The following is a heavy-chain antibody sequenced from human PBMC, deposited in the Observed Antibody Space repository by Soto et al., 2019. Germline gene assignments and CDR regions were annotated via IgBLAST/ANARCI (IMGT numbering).Heavy chain of an antibody. Sequence: GGSLRLSCAASGFTFSSHAMHWVRQAPGKGLEYVSVISWDGGSTYYADSVKGRFTISRDNSKNSLYLQMNSLRTEDTALYYCAKDMGNYDSSGSVWGQGTLVTVSS. D-gene: IGHD3-22*01. CDR2: ISWDGGST. CDR1: GFTFSSHA. V-gene: IGHV3-43*02. J-gene: IGHJ4*02. CDR3: AKDMGNYDSSGSV.